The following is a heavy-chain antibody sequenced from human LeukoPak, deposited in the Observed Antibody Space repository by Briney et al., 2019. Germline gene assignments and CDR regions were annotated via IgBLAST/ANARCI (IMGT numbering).Heavy chain of an antibody. CDR1: GGSFSGYY. D-gene: IGHD3-10*01. V-gene: IGHV4-34*01. CDR3: ARVCPTHRLHYYGSGSYPWFDP. Sequence: PSETLSLTCAVYGGSFSGYYWSWIRQPSGKGLEWIGEINHSGSTNYNPSLKSRVTISVDTSKNQFSLKLSSVTAADTAVYYRARVCPTHRLHYYGSGSYPWFDPWGQGTLVTVSS. CDR2: INHSGST. J-gene: IGHJ5*02.